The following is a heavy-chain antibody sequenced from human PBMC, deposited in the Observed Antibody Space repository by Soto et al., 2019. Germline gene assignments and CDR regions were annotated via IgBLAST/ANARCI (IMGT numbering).Heavy chain of an antibody. J-gene: IGHJ4*02. CDR3: ARPPYSASYYYFDQ. Sequence: PGESLKISCKASVYSFTSYWIGWVRQMPGKGLEWMGIIYPGDSDTIYGPSFQGQVTISADKSISTAYLQWNSLKASDTAMYYCARPPYSASYYYFDQWGQGTPVTVSS. CDR1: VYSFTSYW. V-gene: IGHV5-51*01. D-gene: IGHD1-26*01. CDR2: IYPGDSDT.